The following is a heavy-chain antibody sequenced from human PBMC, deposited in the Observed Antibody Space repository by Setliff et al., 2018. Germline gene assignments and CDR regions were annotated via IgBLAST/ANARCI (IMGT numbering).Heavy chain of an antibody. V-gene: IGHV4-39*01. CDR2: IYYSGST. J-gene: IGHJ4*02. Sequence: NPSETLSLTCAVYGGSFSGYYWGWIRQPPGKGLEWIGSIYYSGSTYYNPSLKSRVTISVDTSKNQFSLKLSSVTVADTAVYYCARQEDDSSGYYSTDWGQGTLVTVSS. D-gene: IGHD3-22*01. CDR3: ARQEDDSSGYYSTD. CDR1: GGSFSGYY.